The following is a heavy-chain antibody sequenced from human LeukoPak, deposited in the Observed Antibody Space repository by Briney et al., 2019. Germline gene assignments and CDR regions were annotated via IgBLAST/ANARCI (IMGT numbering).Heavy chain of an antibody. Sequence: ASVKVSCKASGGTFSSYAISWVRRAPGQGLEWMGRIIPILGIANYAQKFQGRVTITADKSTSTAYMELSSLRSEDTAVYYCAREDWDSNYFDYWGQGTLVTVSS. J-gene: IGHJ4*02. V-gene: IGHV1-69*04. CDR2: IIPILGIA. CDR3: AREDWDSNYFDY. CDR1: GGTFSSYA. D-gene: IGHD4-11*01.